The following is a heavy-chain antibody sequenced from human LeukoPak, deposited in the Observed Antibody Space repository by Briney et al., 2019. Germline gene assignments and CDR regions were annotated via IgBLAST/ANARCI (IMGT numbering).Heavy chain of an antibody. J-gene: IGHJ4*02. CDR3: ARLDWGSGGSGSFDS. D-gene: IGHD6-25*01. Sequence: SETLSLTCSVSGGSISSNSYYWVCIRQPPGKGLEWVGSISYSGTTYYNPSLKSRVTISVDTSKNQFSLKLSSVTAADTAVYFCARLDWGSGGSGSFDSWGQGTLVTVSS. CDR2: ISYSGTT. V-gene: IGHV4-39*01. CDR1: GGSISSNSYY.